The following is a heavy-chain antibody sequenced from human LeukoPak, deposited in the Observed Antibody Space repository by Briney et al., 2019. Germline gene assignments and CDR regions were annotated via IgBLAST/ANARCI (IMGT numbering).Heavy chain of an antibody. V-gene: IGHV3-30*04. Sequence: PGNSLRLSCAASGFTFRNYAMHWVRQAPGKGLEWVTTVSNDGRNIFYTDSVKGRFTITRDNSKDTLYLQMNSLRIEDTALYYCARHWGFDYWGQGALVTVSS. CDR3: ARHWGFDY. CDR2: VSNDGRNI. CDR1: GFTFRNYA. D-gene: IGHD7-27*01. J-gene: IGHJ4*02.